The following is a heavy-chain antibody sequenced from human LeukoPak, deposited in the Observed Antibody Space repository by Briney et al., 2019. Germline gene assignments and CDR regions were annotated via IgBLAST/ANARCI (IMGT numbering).Heavy chain of an antibody. CDR3: VRDKDGYNF. CDR2: IDTDGKST. J-gene: IGHJ4*02. Sequence: GGSLRLSCAASGFTFNTYFMHWVRQAPGKGLVWVSRIDTDGKSTTYAESVKGRFTISRDNAKNTLYLQMNNLRAEDTAVYYCVRDKDGYNFWGQGTLVSVSS. D-gene: IGHD5-24*01. V-gene: IGHV3-74*01. CDR1: GFTFNTYF.